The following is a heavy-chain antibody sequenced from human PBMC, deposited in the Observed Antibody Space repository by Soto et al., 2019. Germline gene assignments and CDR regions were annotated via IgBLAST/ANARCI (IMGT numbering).Heavy chain of an antibody. CDR3: ARDKRESGLLRLGELSLRDWYYYYGMDV. Sequence: PGGSLTLSCAASGFPFSSYSMNWVLQAPGKGLEWVSSISSSSSYIYYADSVKGRFTISRDNAKNSLYLQMNSLRAEDTAVYYCARDKRESGLLRLGELSLRDWYYYYGMDVWGQGTTVTVSS. CDR1: GFPFSSYS. D-gene: IGHD3-16*02. CDR2: ISSSSSYI. J-gene: IGHJ6*02. V-gene: IGHV3-21*01.